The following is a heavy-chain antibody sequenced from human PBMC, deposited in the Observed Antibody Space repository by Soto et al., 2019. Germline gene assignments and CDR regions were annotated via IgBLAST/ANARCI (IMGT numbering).Heavy chain of an antibody. CDR1: GYSFTSYW. V-gene: IGHV5-51*01. D-gene: IGHD4-17*01. CDR2: IYPGDSDT. Sequence: GESLKISCKGSGYSFTSYWIGWVRQMPGKGLEWMGIIYPGDSDTRYSPSFQGQVTISADKSISTAYLQWSSLKASDTAMYYCARGHDYDDNKGPGFDYWGQGTLVTVSS. J-gene: IGHJ4*02. CDR3: ARGHDYDDNKGPGFDY.